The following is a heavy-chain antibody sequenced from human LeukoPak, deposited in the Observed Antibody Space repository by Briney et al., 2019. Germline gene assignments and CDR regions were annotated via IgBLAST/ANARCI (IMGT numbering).Heavy chain of an antibody. J-gene: IGHJ2*01. D-gene: IGHD4-17*01. CDR3: ARNKINTVTTGWYFDL. CDR2: VSIGGSFI. Sequence: PGGSLRLSCAASGFTFSSYGMNWVRQAPGKGLEWVSFVSIGGSFIYYADSMKGRFTISRDDAKNSLYLQMNSLTAEDTAEYYCARNKINTVTTGWYFDLWGRGTLVSVSS. V-gene: IGHV3-21*01. CDR1: GFTFSSYG.